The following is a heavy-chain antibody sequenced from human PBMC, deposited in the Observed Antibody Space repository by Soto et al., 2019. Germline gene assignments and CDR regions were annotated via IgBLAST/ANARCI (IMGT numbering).Heavy chain of an antibody. CDR3: ARGVYDSSGYGYYYYGMDV. V-gene: IGHV3-13*05. D-gene: IGHD3-22*01. CDR2: IGTAGDP. J-gene: IGHJ6*02. CDR1: GFTFSSYD. Sequence: PGGSLRLSCAASGFTFSSYDMHWVRQATGKGLEWVSAIGTAGDPYYPGSVKGRFTISRENAKNSLYLQMNSLGAGDTAVYYCARGVYDSSGYGYYYYGMDVWGQGTTVTVSS.